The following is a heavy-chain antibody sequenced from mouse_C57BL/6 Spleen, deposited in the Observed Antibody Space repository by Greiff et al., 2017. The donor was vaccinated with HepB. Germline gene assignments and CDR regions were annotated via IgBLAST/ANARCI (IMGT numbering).Heavy chain of an antibody. D-gene: IGHD4-1*02. Sequence: EVHLVESGGGLVQSGRSLRLSCATSGFTFSDFYMEWVRQAPGKGLEWIAASRNKANDYTTEYSASVKGRFIVSRDTSQSILYLQMNALRAEDTAIYYCARDASTGPFAYWGQGTLVTVSA. CDR3: ARDASTGPFAY. CDR1: GFTFSDFY. J-gene: IGHJ3*01. V-gene: IGHV7-1*01. CDR2: SRNKANDYTT.